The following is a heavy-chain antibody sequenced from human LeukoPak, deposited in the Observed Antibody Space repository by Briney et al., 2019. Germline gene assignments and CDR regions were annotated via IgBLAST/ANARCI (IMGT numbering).Heavy chain of an antibody. CDR3: ARDQSRKKPPTDY. Sequence: GGSLRLSCAASGFTFSSYAMHWVRQAPGKGLEWVAVISYDGSNKYYADSVKGRFTISRDNSKNTLYLQMNSLRAEYTAVYYCARDQSRKKPPTDYRRQRTLVSVSS. CDR1: GFTFSSYA. V-gene: IGHV3-30-3*01. CDR2: ISYDGSNK. J-gene: IGHJ4*02.